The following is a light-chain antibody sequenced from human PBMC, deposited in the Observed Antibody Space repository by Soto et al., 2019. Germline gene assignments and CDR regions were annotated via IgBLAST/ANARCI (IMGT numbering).Light chain of an antibody. Sequence: EIVMTQSPATLSVSPVERATLSCRASQSVSSNLAWYQQKPGQAPRLLIYGASSRATGIPDRFSGSGSGTDFTLTISRLEPEDFAVYYCQQYGSSPTTFGQGTKVDIK. CDR1: QSVSSN. J-gene: IGKJ1*01. CDR3: QQYGSSPTT. V-gene: IGKV3-20*01. CDR2: GAS.